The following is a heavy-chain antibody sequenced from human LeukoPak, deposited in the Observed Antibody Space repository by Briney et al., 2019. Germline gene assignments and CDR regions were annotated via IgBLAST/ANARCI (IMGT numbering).Heavy chain of an antibody. J-gene: IGHJ4*02. CDR2: INHSGST. V-gene: IGHV4-34*01. CDR3: ARGPVVPAANFFDY. D-gene: IGHD2-2*01. CDR1: GGSFSGYY. Sequence: SETLSLTCAVYGGSFSGYYWSWIRQPPGKGLEWIGEINHSGSTNYNPSLKSRVTISVDTSKNQFSLKLSSVTAADTAVYYCARGPVVPAANFFDYWGQGTLVTVSS.